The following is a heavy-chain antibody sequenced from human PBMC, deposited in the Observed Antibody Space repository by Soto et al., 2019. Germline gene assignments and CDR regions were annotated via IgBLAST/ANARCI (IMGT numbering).Heavy chain of an antibody. D-gene: IGHD4-4*01. CDR3: ARGSYSSPSYYYYGMDV. V-gene: IGHV1-69*13. J-gene: IGHJ6*02. CDR2: IIPIFGTA. CDR1: GGTFSSYA. Sequence: SVKVSCKASGGTFSSYAISWVRQAPGQGLEWMGGIIPIFGTANYAQKFQGRVTITADESTSTAYMELSSLRSEDTAVYYCARGSYSSPSYYYYGMDVWGQGTTVTVSS.